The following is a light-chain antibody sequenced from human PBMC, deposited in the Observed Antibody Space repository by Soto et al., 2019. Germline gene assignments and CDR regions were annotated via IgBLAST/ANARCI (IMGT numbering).Light chain of an antibody. CDR1: QSINNW. CDR3: QQYNTYQWT. CDR2: KAS. J-gene: IGKJ1*01. Sequence: DIQMTQSPSTLSASVGDRVTITCRASQSINNWLAWYQQKPGKAPKLLIYKASSLESGVPSKFSGSGSATDFTLTISSLQPDDFATYYCQQYNTYQWTFGQGTKVEIK. V-gene: IGKV1-5*03.